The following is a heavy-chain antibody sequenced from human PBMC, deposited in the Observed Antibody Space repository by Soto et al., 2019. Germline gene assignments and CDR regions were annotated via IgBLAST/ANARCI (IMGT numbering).Heavy chain of an antibody. V-gene: IGHV3-23*01. D-gene: IGHD3-10*01. CDR1: GFTFRTYA. J-gene: IGHJ4*02. CDR2: ISGSGSFT. CDR3: AKIPTGSGSSKFDY. Sequence: QAGGSLRLSCAASGFTFRTYAMNWVRLAPGKGLEWISAISGSGSFTHYADSVRGRFTISRDNSQNQLYLQMNNLRGDDTAMYYCAKIPTGSGSSKFDYWGQGIQVTVSS.